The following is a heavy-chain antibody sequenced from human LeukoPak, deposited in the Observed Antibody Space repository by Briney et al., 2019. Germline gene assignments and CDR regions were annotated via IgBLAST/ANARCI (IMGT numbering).Heavy chain of an antibody. CDR1: GGSISSVGYY. J-gene: IGHJ4*02. D-gene: IGHD6-19*01. CDR3: ARDFASGRDGPFDY. Sequence: SETLSLICTVSGGSISSVGYYWSWIRQHPGKGLEWIGYIYYTGSTYYNPSLESRVTISVDTSKNQFSLKVRSVTAADTAVYYCARDFASGRDGPFDYWGQGTMVTVSS. CDR2: IYYTGST. V-gene: IGHV4-31*03.